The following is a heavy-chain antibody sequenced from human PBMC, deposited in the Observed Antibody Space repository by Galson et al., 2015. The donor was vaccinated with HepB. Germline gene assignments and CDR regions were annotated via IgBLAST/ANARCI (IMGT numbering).Heavy chain of an antibody. CDR1: GGSISSSNW. CDR3: ARGPSIAARGLRYYYYGMDV. CDR2: IYHSGST. J-gene: IGHJ6*02. V-gene: IGHV4-4*02. Sequence: TCAVSGGSISSSNWWSWVRQPPGKGLEWIGEIYHSGSTNYNPSLKSRVTISVDTSKNQFSLKLSSVTAADTAVYYCARGPSIAARGLRYYYYGMDVWGQGTTVTVSS. D-gene: IGHD6-6*01.